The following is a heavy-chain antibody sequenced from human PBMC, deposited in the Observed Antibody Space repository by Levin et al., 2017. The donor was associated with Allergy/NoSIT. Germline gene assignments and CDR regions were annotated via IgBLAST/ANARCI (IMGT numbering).Heavy chain of an antibody. CDR3: ARETGATTMFGEVDV. D-gene: IGHD3-3*01. V-gene: IGHV3-21*01. CDR1: GFTFSTYS. Sequence: SGGSLRLSCAASGFTFSTYSMNWFRQAPGKGLEWVSSLGIRSDYVHYADSLRGRFTVSRDNAKSSLYLQMNSLRVEDTAVYYCARETGATTMFGEVDVWGKGTTVTVSS. CDR2: LGIRSDYV. J-gene: IGHJ6*04.